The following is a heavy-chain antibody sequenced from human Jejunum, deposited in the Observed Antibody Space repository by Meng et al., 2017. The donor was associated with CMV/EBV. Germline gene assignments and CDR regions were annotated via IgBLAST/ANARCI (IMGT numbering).Heavy chain of an antibody. CDR1: GGSINNYY. V-gene: IGHV4-4*07. CDR2: FYSSDTY. Sequence: QVQLQESGQGLVKPSETLSLTCTVSGGSINNYYWSWIRQSAGKGLEWIGRFYSSDTYNYHPSLNSRVTMSLDTSKNQFSLNLRSVTAADTAIYYCARGPGASTREGFDYWGLGTLVTVSS. J-gene: IGHJ4*02. CDR3: ARGPGASTREGFDY. D-gene: IGHD1-26*01.